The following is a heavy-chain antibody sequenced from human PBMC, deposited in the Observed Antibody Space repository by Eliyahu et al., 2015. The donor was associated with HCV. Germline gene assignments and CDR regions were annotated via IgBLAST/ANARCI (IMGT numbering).Heavy chain of an antibody. Sequence: VQLVQSGGTVVQPGGSLTLTCAASGFVFSNYEMNWIRQAPGKGLEWVAYISGSSGTKYYAASVEGRFTVSRDNSRDSMSLQMNSLRVEDTAMYYCARDFDTLTYWGQGSQVTVSS. V-gene: IGHV3-48*03. J-gene: IGHJ4*02. CDR1: GFVFSNYE. CDR3: ARDFDTLTY. CDR2: ISGSSGTK. D-gene: IGHD3-9*01.